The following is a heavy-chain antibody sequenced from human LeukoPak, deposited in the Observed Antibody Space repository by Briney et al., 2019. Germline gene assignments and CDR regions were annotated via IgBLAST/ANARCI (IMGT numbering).Heavy chain of an antibody. CDR2: IYHSGST. J-gene: IGHJ4*02. V-gene: IGHV4-38-2*02. CDR3: ARDKGAVGYFDY. CDR1: GYSISSGYY. Sequence: SETLSLTCTVSGYSISSGYYWGWIRQPPGKGLEWIGSIYHSGSTYYNPSLKSRVTISVDTSKNQFSLKLRSVTAADTAVYYCARDKGAVGYFDYWGQGTLVTVSS. D-gene: IGHD6-19*01.